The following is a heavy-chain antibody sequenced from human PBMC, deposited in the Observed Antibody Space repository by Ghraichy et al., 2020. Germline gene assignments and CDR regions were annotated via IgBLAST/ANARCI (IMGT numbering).Heavy chain of an antibody. CDR2: IYSGGGT. D-gene: IGHD4-23*01. V-gene: IGHV3-53*01. J-gene: IGHJ4*02. CDR1: GFTVSSNY. Sequence: GGSLRLSCAASGFTVSSNYMGWVRQAPGKGLEWVSVIYSGGGTYYTHSVEGRFTISRDTSKNTLWLQMKSLRAEDTAVYFCLGWVGGTVPFYYWDQGTLVTVSS. CDR3: LGWVGGTVPFYY.